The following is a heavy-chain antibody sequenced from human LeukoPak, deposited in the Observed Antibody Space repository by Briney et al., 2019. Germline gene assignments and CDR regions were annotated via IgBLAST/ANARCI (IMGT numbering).Heavy chain of an antibody. D-gene: IGHD4-17*01. V-gene: IGHV4-59*01. CDR3: ARGLYGADAFDI. CDR2: IYYSGST. Sequence: PSETLSLTCTVSGGSISSYYWSWIRQPPGKGLEGSGYIYYSGSTNYNPSLKSRVTISVDTSKNQFSLKLSSVTAADTAVYYCARGLYGADAFDIWGQGTMVTVSS. J-gene: IGHJ3*02. CDR1: GGSISSYY.